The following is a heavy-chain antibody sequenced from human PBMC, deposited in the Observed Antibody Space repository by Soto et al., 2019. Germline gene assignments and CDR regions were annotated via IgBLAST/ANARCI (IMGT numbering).Heavy chain of an antibody. CDR2: IYHSGST. Sequence: QVQLQESGPGLVKPSGTLSLTCAVSGGSISSSNWWSWVRQPPGKGLEWIGEIYHSGSTNYNPSLKCRVTISVDKSKIQFSVKLGSVTAADTAVYYCARNPGGELSLHFDYWGQGTLVTVSS. J-gene: IGHJ4*02. V-gene: IGHV4-4*02. CDR1: GGSISSSNW. D-gene: IGHD3-16*02. CDR3: ARNPGGELSLHFDY.